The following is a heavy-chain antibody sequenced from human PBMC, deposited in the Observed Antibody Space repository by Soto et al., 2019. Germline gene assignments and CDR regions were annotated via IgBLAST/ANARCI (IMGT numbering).Heavy chain of an antibody. V-gene: IGHV1-69*13. Sequence: SVKVSCKASGGTFSSYAISWVRQAPGEGLEWMGGIIPIFGTANYAQKFQGRVTITADESTSTAYMELSSLSSEDTAVYYCARARGTYYDILTGYPTADYWGQGTLVTVSS. CDR1: GGTFSSYA. J-gene: IGHJ4*02. D-gene: IGHD3-9*01. CDR2: IIPIFGTA. CDR3: ARARGTYYDILTGYPTADY.